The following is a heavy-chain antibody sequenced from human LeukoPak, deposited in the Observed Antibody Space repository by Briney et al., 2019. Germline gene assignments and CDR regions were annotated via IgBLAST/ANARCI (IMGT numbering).Heavy chain of an antibody. CDR1: GYTFTSYA. J-gene: IGHJ4*02. CDR2: INAGNGNT. V-gene: IGHV1-3*01. D-gene: IGHD3-16*02. Sequence: GASVKVSCKASGYTFTSYAMHWVRQAPGQRLEWMGWINAGNGNTKYSQKFQGRVTITRDTSASTAYMELSSLRSEDTAVYYCARDGYDYVWGSYRYYFDYWGQGTLVTVSS. CDR3: ARDGYDYVWGSYRYYFDY.